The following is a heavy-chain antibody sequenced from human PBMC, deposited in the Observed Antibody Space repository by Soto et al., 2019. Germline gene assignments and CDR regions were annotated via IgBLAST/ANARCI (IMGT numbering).Heavy chain of an antibody. Sequence: SETLSLTCTVSGGSVSSGSYYWSWLRQHPVKGLEWIGHIFYSGNTHYSPSLESRVTISVDTSKNQFSIKLTSVTVADTAVYYCAREGRSAAPQAGFDLWGQGXLVTVYS. CDR1: GGSVSSGSYY. J-gene: IGHJ4*02. V-gene: IGHV4-31*03. CDR3: AREGRSAAPQAGFDL. CDR2: IFYSGNT. D-gene: IGHD3-10*01.